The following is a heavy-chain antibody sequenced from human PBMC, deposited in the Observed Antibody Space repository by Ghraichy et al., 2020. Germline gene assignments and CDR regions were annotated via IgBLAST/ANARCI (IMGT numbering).Heavy chain of an antibody. D-gene: IGHD3-10*01. V-gene: IGHV4-59*01. CDR3: ARDHITMVRGYNWFDP. J-gene: IGHJ5*02. CDR2: IYYSGST. CDR1: GGSISSYY. Sequence: SETLSLTCTVSGGSISSYYWSWIRQPPGKGLEWIGYIYYSGSTNYNPSLKSRVTISVDTSKNQFSLKLSSVTAADTAVYYCARDHITMVRGYNWFDPWGQGTLVTVSS.